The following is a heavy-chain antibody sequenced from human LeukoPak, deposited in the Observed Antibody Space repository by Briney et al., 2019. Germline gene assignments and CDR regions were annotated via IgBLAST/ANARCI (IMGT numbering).Heavy chain of an antibody. D-gene: IGHD1-26*01. J-gene: IGHJ4*02. CDR1: GFTFSSYA. V-gene: IGHV3-23*01. CDR2: ISGSGGST. CDR3: ANLGIVGATPTFDY. Sequence: LGGSLRLSCAASGFTFSSYAMSWVRQAPGKGLEWVSAISGSGGSTYYADSVKGRFTISRDNSKNTLYLQMNSLRAEDTAVYYCANLGIVGATPTFDYWGQGTLVTVSS.